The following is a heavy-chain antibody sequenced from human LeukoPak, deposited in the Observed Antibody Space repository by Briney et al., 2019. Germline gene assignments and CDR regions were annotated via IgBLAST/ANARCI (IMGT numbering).Heavy chain of an antibody. J-gene: IGHJ3*02. V-gene: IGHV3-9*01. D-gene: IGHD2/OR15-2a*01. CDR2: ISWNSGSI. Sequence: GGSLRLSCAASGFTFSSYSMNWVRQAPGKGLEWVSGISWNSGSIGYADSVKGRFTISRDNAKNSLYLQMNSLRAEDTALYYCAKDLYAHDAFDIWGQGTMVTVSS. CDR1: GFTFSSYS. CDR3: AKDLYAHDAFDI.